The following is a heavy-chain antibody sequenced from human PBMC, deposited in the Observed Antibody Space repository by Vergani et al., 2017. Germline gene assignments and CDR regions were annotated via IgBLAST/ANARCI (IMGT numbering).Heavy chain of an antibody. CDR2: MNGDGDTI. J-gene: IGHJ5*02. V-gene: IGHV3-74*01. CDR1: GFTFNEYW. Sequence: EVGLVESGGGLVQPGGSLRLSCAASGFTFNEYWMHWARQVPGKGLVWVSGMNGDGDTISYADSVKGRFTISRDNAKNTLFLQMNSLRAEDTAVYYCARARKXRFGVVWENWFDPWGQGTLVTVSS. D-gene: IGHD3-3*01. CDR3: ARARKXRFGVVWENWFDP.